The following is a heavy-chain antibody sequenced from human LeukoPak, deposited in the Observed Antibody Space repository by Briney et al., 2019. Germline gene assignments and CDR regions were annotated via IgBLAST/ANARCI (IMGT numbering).Heavy chain of an antibody. CDR2: ISTVGSTI. CDR1: AFAFSNYE. Sequence: GGSLALSCTTSAFAFSNYEMHWVRQAPGKGLEWVSYISTVGSTIYYSDSVKGRFTISRDNAKKSLSLQMSSLSAADTAVYYCAKVAKYYYGPETYYFFEQWGQGTPVTAAS. CDR3: AKVAKYYYGPETYYFFEQ. J-gene: IGHJ4*02. V-gene: IGHV3-48*03. D-gene: IGHD3-10*01.